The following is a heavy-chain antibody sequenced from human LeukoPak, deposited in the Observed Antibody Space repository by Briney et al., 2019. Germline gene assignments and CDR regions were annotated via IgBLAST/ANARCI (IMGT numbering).Heavy chain of an antibody. J-gene: IGHJ4*02. CDR2: IYYSGST. CDR1: GGSISTSSYY. D-gene: IGHD1-26*01. CDR3: ARARRVGATVGFDY. V-gene: IGHV4-39*01. Sequence: SETLSLTCTVSGGSISTSSYYWGWIRQPPGKGLEWIGSIYYSGSTYYNPSLKSRVTISVDTSKNQFSLKLSSVTAADTAVYYCARARRVGATVGFDYWGQGTLVTVSS.